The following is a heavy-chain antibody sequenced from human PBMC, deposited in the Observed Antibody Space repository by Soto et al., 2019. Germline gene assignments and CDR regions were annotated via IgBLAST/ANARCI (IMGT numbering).Heavy chain of an antibody. J-gene: IGHJ4*02. CDR3: ASVIGGDSEYYFEC. V-gene: IGHV4-31*03. Sequence: SVTLSRTCTVSGVSVNSGRYYLSWIRQHPGKGLEWIGDIYYSGSTYYNPSLKSRVILSVDTSKSHFSLTLRSVTDADSAMYYCASVIGGDSEYYFECCRQGALGTASS. CDR2: IYYSGST. CDR1: GVSVNSGRYY. D-gene: IGHD2-21*02.